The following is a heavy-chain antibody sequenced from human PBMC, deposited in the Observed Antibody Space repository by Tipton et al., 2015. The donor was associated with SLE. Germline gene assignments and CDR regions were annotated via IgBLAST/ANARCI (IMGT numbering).Heavy chain of an antibody. CDR3: ARRSWSFDY. CDR2: IYSGGAT. CDR1: GFTVSTNY. Sequence: SLRLPCAASGFTVSTNYMNWVRQAPGKGLEWVSVIYSGGATYYADSVKGRFTISRDNSKNTLYLQMNSLRAEDTAVYYCARRSWSFDYWGQGTLVTVSP. J-gene: IGHJ4*02. V-gene: IGHV3-66*04. D-gene: IGHD6-13*01.